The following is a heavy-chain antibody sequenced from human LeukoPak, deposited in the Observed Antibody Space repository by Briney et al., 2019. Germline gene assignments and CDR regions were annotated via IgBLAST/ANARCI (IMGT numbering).Heavy chain of an antibody. CDR2: INHSGST. Sequence: SETLSLTCAVYGGSFSGYFWSWLRQPPGKGLEWTGEINHSGSTNYNPSLKSRVTISVDTSKNQFSLKLSSVTAADTAVYYCAKGILGYCSGGSCLGMDVWGKGTTVTVSS. J-gene: IGHJ6*04. V-gene: IGHV4-34*01. CDR1: GGSFSGYF. CDR3: AKGILGYCSGGSCLGMDV. D-gene: IGHD2-15*01.